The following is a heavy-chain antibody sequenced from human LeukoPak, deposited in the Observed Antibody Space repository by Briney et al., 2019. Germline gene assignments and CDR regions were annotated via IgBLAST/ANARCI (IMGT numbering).Heavy chain of an antibody. CDR2: INPNSGGT. CDR3: ARGGHYYDSSGYYDAFDI. V-gene: IGHV1-2*02. D-gene: IGHD3-22*01. Sequence: ASVKVSCKASGYSFTSHYMHWVRQAPGQGLEWMGWINPNSGGTNYAQKFQGRVTMTRDTSISTAYMELSRLRSDDTAVYYCARGGHYYDSSGYYDAFDIWGQGTMVTVSS. CDR1: GYSFTSHY. J-gene: IGHJ3*02.